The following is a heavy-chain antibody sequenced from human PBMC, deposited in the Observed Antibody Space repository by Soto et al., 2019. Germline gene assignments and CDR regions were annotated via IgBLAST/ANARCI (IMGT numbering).Heavy chain of an antibody. CDR3: ARVDGPGRYFDY. J-gene: IGHJ4*02. V-gene: IGHV4-4*02. CDR2: IHHGGGT. CDR1: DVSISTHKW. D-gene: IGHD3-10*01. Sequence: QVQLQESGPGLVKPSGTLSLTCTVSDVSISTHKWWWTWVRQPPGKGLEWIGEIHHGGGTNYNPSLKSRVTMSIDKSTHQFSLNLNSVTAADTAAYYCARVDGPGRYFDYWGQGTQVTVSS.